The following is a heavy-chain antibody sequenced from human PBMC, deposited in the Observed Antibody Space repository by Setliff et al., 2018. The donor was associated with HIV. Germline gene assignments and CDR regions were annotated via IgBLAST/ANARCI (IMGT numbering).Heavy chain of an antibody. CDR3: ARTLRAAAMGYFDY. CDR1: GYSISSGYY. V-gene: IGHV4-38-2*01. CDR2: IYHSGST. Sequence: SETLSLTCAVSGYSISSGYYWGWIRQPPGKGLEWIESIYHSGSTYNNPSLKSRVTISVDTSKNQFSLKLTSVTAADTAVYYCARTLRAAAMGYFDYWGQGTLVTVSS. J-gene: IGHJ4*02. D-gene: IGHD5-18*01.